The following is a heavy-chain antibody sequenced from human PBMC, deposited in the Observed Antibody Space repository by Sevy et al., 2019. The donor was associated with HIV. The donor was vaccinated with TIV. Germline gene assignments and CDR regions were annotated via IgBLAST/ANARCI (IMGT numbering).Heavy chain of an antibody. CDR2: ISGSGGYT. D-gene: IGHD3-3*01. Sequence: GVSLRLSCVASGSTFSSYVMSWVRQAPGKGLEWVSTISGSGGYTYYADSVKGRFTISRDNSKNTVDLLIISLRAEDTAVYYCAKETASGYLPWGQGTLVTVSS. CDR1: GSTFSSYV. CDR3: AKETASGYLP. J-gene: IGHJ5*02. V-gene: IGHV3-23*01.